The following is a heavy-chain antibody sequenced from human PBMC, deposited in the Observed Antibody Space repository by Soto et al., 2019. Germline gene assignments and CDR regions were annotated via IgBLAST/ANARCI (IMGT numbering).Heavy chain of an antibody. CDR2: IIPIFGTA. Sequence: ASVKVSCKASGGTFSSYAISWVRQAPGQGLEWMGGIIPIFGTANYAQKFQGRVTITADESTSTAYMELSSLRSEDTAVYYCARGCSSTSCYVSRLLYNWFDPWGQGTLVTVSS. CDR1: GGTFSSYA. CDR3: ARGCSSTSCYVSRLLYNWFDP. D-gene: IGHD2-2*01. J-gene: IGHJ5*02. V-gene: IGHV1-69*13.